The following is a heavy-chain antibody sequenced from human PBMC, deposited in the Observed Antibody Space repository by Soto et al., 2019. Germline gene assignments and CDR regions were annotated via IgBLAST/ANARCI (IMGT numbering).Heavy chain of an antibody. CDR2: IIPISETT. D-gene: IGHD2-2*01. CDR1: GGTFSSYA. CDR3: ARSQGSSTSLEIYYYYYYGMDV. Sequence: QVQLVQSGAEVKKPGSSVKVSCKASGGTFSSYAISWERQAPGQGLEWMGGIIPISETTNYAQKFQGRVTITAEESKSTAYMELSSLRSEDTAVYYCARSQGSSTSLEIYYYYYYGMDVGGQGTTVTVSS. J-gene: IGHJ6*02. V-gene: IGHV1-69*01.